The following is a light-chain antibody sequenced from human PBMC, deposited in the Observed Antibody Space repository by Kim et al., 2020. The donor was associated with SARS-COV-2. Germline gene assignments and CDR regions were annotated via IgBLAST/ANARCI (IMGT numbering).Light chain of an antibody. CDR1: SGHSRYA. V-gene: IGLV4-69*01. J-gene: IGLJ3*02. CDR2: LNSDGSH. CDR3: QTWGTGTWV. Sequence: ASVKLTCTLSSGHSRYAIAWHQQQPEKGPRYLMKLNSDGSHSKGDGIPDRFSGSSSGAERYLTISSLQSEDEADYYCQTWGTGTWVFGGGTKLTVL.